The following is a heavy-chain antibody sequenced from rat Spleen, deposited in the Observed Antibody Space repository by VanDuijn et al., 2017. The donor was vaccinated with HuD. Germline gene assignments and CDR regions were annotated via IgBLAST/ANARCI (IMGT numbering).Heavy chain of an antibody. D-gene: IGHD1-12*02. CDR1: GHSISSSY. J-gene: IGHJ3*01. Sequence: EVQLQESGPGLVKPSQSLSLTCSVTGHSISSSYRWNWIRKFPGNKMEWIGHISYSGSTSYNPSLKSRISITRDTSKNQFFLQLNSVTTADTATYYCARSDGTHYYLPFIYWGQGTLVTVSS. CDR3: ARSDGTHYYLPFIY. V-gene: IGHV3-1*01. CDR2: ISYSGST.